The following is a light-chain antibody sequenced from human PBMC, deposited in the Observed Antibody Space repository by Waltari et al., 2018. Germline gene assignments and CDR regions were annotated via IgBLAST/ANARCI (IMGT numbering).Light chain of an antibody. CDR1: QSVSSK. CDR3: QHYNNLPLT. CDR2: GAS. J-gene: IGKJ4*01. Sequence: EIVMTQSPATLSVSPGERATLPCRASQSVSSKLAWYQQRPGQAHRLLIYGASTRATGIPARFTGSGSGTEFTLTISSLQSEDFAVYFCQHYNNLPLTFGGGTKVEI. V-gene: IGKV3-15*01.